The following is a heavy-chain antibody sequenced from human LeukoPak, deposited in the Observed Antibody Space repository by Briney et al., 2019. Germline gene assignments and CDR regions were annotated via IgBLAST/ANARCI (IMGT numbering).Heavy chain of an antibody. V-gene: IGHV1-2*02. CDR3: ARGRPIVVVVAATHYYYYGMDV. CDR1: GYTFTGYY. Sequence: ASVKVSCTASGYTFTGYYMHWVRQAPGQGLEWMGWINPNSGGTNYAQKFQGRVTITADESTSTAYMELSSLRSEDTAVYYCARGRPIVVVVAATHYYYYGMDVWGQGTTVTVSS. D-gene: IGHD2-15*01. J-gene: IGHJ6*02. CDR2: INPNSGGT.